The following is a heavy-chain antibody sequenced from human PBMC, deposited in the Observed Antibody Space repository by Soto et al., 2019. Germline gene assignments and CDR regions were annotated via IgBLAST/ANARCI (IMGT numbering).Heavy chain of an antibody. D-gene: IGHD4-17*01. Sequence: HPGGSLRLSCAGSGFTFGRHWMTWVRQAPGKGLEWVANIKEDGSEIYYVDSVKGRFTISRDNAKNSVYLQMNSLRAEDTALYYCAKFYEYGDYNNPAGYYYYYMDVWGKGTTVTVSS. CDR2: IKEDGSEI. J-gene: IGHJ6*03. CDR3: AKFYEYGDYNNPAGYYYYYMDV. CDR1: GFTFGRHW. V-gene: IGHV3-7*01.